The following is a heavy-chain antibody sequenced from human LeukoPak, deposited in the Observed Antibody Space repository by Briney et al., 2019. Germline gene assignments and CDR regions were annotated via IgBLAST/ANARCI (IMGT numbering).Heavy chain of an antibody. D-gene: IGHD5-24*01. V-gene: IGHV4-34*01. Sequence: SETLSLTFAVYGVSFSGYYWSWIRQPPGKGLEWIGEINHSGSTNFNPSIKSRVTISVDTSKKQFSLNLSSVTAADTAVYYCARPPVEMATIDAFDIWGQGTMVTVSS. CDR3: ARPPVEMATIDAFDI. CDR1: GVSFSGYY. J-gene: IGHJ3*02. CDR2: INHSGST.